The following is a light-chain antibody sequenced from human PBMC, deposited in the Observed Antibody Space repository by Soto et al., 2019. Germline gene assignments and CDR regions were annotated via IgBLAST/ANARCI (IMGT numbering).Light chain of an antibody. CDR1: QSISSY. Sequence: DIQRTQSPSSLSASVGDRVTISCRASQSISSYLNWYQQKPGKAPNLMIYAASSLPSGVPSRFSGSGSGTDFNLTISSLQPEDFATYECQQRYSTTRTFGQGTKVDIK. J-gene: IGKJ1*01. CDR3: QQRYSTTRT. V-gene: IGKV1-39*01. CDR2: AAS.